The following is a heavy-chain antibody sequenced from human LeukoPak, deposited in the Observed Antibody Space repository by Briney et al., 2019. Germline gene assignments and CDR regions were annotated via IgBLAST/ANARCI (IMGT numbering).Heavy chain of an antibody. D-gene: IGHD3-10*01. J-gene: IGHJ6*02. Sequence: GGSLRLSCAASGFTFSSYEMNWVRQAPGKGLEWVSYISSSSSTIYYADSVKGRFTISRDNAKNSLYLQMNSLRDEDTAVYYCARAYHYGSGYGMDVWGQGTTVTVSS. V-gene: IGHV3-48*02. CDR1: GFTFSSYE. CDR3: ARAYHYGSGYGMDV. CDR2: ISSSSSTI.